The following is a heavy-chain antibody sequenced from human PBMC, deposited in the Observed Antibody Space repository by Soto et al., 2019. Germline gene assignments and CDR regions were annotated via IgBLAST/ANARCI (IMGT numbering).Heavy chain of an antibody. Sequence: SETLSLTCAVYGGSFSGYYWSWIRQPPGKGLEWIGEINHSGSTNYNPSLKSRVTISVDTSKNQFSLKLSSVTAADTAVYYCARGRGKVSSSWYHWFDPWGQGTLVT. J-gene: IGHJ5*02. CDR3: ARGRGKVSSSWYHWFDP. CDR2: INHSGST. V-gene: IGHV4-34*01. CDR1: GGSFSGYY. D-gene: IGHD6-13*01.